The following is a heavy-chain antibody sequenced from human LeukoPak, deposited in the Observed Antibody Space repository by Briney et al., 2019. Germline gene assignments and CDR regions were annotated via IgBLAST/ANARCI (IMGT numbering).Heavy chain of an antibody. CDR3: ARVTMIVVVDY. J-gene: IGHJ4*02. Sequence: PSETLSLTCTVSGGSISSGDYYWSWIRQPPGKGLEWIGYIYYSGSTYYNPSLKSRVTISVDTSKNQFSLKLSSVTAADTAVYYCARVTMIVVVDYWGQGTLVTVSS. D-gene: IGHD3-22*01. CDR1: GGSISSGDYY. V-gene: IGHV4-30-4*01. CDR2: IYYSGST.